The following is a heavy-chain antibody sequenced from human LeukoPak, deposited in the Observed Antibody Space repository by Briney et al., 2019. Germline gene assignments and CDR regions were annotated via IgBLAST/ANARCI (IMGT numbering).Heavy chain of an antibody. CDR1: GYTFTSYY. CDR3: ARVHGSGSSYLPDDY. J-gene: IGHJ4*02. D-gene: IGHD3-10*01. Sequence: ASVKVSCKASGYTFTSYYMHWVRQAPGQGLEWMGIINPSGGSTSYAQKFQGRVTMTRDTSTSTVYMELTSLTSDDTAVYYCARVHGSGSSYLPDDYWGQGTLVTVSS. CDR2: INPSGGST. V-gene: IGHV1-46*01.